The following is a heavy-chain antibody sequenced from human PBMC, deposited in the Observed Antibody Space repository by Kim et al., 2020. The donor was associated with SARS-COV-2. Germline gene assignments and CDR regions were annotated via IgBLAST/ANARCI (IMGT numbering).Heavy chain of an antibody. D-gene: IGHD6-13*01. CDR3: ARVRVAAAGTGGFDY. CDR2: IYYIGNT. J-gene: IGHJ4*02. Sequence: GKGLEWSGYIYYIGNTNCNPSLKSRVTISVATSKNQFSLKLTSVTAADTAVYYCARVRVAAAGTGGFDYWGQGTLVTVSS. V-gene: IGHV4-59*01.